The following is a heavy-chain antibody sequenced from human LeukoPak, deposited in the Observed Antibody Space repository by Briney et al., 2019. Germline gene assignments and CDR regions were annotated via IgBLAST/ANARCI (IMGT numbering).Heavy chain of an antibody. CDR1: GYTFTSYG. Sequence: ASVKVSCKASGYTFTSYGISWVRQAPGQGLEWMGWISAYNGNTNYAQKLQGRVTMTTDTSTSTAYMELRSLRSDDTAVYYCARGGLSWYSSSWYGFDYWGQGTLVTVSS. V-gene: IGHV1-18*01. CDR3: ARGGLSWYSSSWYGFDY. D-gene: IGHD6-13*01. J-gene: IGHJ4*02. CDR2: ISAYNGNT.